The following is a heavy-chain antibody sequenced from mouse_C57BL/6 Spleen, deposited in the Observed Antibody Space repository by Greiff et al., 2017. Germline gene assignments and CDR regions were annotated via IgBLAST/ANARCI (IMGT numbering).Heavy chain of an antibody. V-gene: IGHV1-82*01. Sequence: QVQLQQSGPELVKPGASVKISCKASGYAFSSSWMNWVKQRPGKGLEWIGRIYPGDGDTNYNGKFKGKATLTADKSSSTAYMQLSSLTSEDAAVYFSARAGYYYGSSVFDYWGQGTTLTVSS. CDR1: GYAFSSSW. CDR3: ARAGYYYGSSVFDY. D-gene: IGHD1-1*01. CDR2: IYPGDGDT. J-gene: IGHJ2*01.